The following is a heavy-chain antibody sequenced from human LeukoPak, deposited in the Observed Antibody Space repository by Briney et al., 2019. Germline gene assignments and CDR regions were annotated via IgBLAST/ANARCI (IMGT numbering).Heavy chain of an antibody. V-gene: IGHV2-5*02. J-gene: IGHJ4*02. CDR3: ARLTGTTDYFDY. D-gene: IGHD1-7*01. CDR2: VYWDDHK. CDR1: GFSLSSSGAG. Sequence: GPTLVNPTQTLTPTCTLSGFSLSSSGAGVGWIRQPPGKALEWLALVYWDDHKRYSPSLKSRLTITKDTSKNQVVLIMTHMDPVDTATYYCARLTGTTDYFDYWGQGTLVTVSS.